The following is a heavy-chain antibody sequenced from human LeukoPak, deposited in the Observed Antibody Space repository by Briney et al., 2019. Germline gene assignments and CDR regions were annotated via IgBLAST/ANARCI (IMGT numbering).Heavy chain of an antibody. CDR2: IYYSGSA. J-gene: IGHJ4*02. CDR3: ARAGGVKTAALDLDY. CDR1: GGSISDYS. D-gene: IGHD6-25*01. Sequence: PSETLSLTWTVSGGSISDYSWSWIRQPPGKGLEWIGNIYYSGSANHNPSLKSRVTISRDTSKNQFSLKLTSVTTADTAVYYCARAGGVKTAALDLDYWGQGTLVTVSS. V-gene: IGHV4-59*01.